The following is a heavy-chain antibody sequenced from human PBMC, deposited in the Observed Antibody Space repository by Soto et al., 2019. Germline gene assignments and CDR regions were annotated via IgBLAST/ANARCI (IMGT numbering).Heavy chain of an antibody. D-gene: IGHD1-1*01. CDR1: GGSISSSSYY. J-gene: IGHJ6*02. CDR2: IYYSGST. CDR3: ARQWRTTGTTDGYYYGMDV. V-gene: IGHV4-39*01. Sequence: QLQLQESGPGLVKPSETLSLTCTVSGGSISSSSYYWGWIRQPPGKGLEWIGSIYYSGSTYYNPSLKSRVTISVDTSKNQFSRKLSPVTAADTAVYYCARQWRTTGTTDGYYYGMDVWGQGTTVTVSS.